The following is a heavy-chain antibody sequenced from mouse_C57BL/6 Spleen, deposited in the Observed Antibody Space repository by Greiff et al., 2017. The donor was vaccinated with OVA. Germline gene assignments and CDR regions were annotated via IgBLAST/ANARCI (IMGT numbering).Heavy chain of an antibody. CDR3: AREGSYYGSSYDY. D-gene: IGHD1-1*01. Sequence: EVHLVESGGGLVKPGGSLKLSCAASGFTFSSYAMSWVRQTPEKRLEWVATISDGGSYTYYPDNVKGRFTISRDNAKNNLYLQMSHLKSEDTAMYYCAREGSYYGSSYDYWGQGTLVTVSA. CDR1: GFTFSSYA. CDR2: ISDGGSYT. V-gene: IGHV5-4*01. J-gene: IGHJ3*01.